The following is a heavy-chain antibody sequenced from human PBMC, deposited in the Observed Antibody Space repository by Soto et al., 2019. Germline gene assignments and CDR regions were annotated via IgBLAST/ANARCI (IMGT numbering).Heavy chain of an antibody. CDR1: GGTFSSYA. V-gene: IGHV1-69*01. D-gene: IGHD3-22*01. CDR2: IITIFGTA. CDR3: ASGVGTYDSSGYYSDY. Sequence: QVQLVQSGAEVKKPGSSVMVSCKAYGGTFSSYAITWVRQAPGQGLEWMGGIITIFGTANYAQKFQGRVTITAAESTSTAYMELSSLRSEDTAVYYCASGVGTYDSSGYYSDYWGQGTLVTVSS. J-gene: IGHJ4*02.